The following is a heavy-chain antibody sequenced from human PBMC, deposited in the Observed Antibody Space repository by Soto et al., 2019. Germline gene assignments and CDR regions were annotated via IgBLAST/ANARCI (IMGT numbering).Heavy chain of an antibody. CDR3: ARMENSGYDSPHYYYYYYMDV. CDR2: IYYSGST. J-gene: IGHJ6*03. D-gene: IGHD5-12*01. V-gene: IGHV4-59*01. Sequence: SETLSLTCTVSGGSISSYYWSWIRQPPGKGLEWIGYIYYSGSTNYNPSLKSRVTISVDTSKNQFSLKLSSVTAADTAVYYCARMENSGYDSPHYYYYYYMDVWGKGTTVTVSS. CDR1: GGSISSYY.